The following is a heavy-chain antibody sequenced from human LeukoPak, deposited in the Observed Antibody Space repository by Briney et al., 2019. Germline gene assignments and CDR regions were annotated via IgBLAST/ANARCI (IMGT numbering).Heavy chain of an antibody. CDR3: ARSSRDGYNSLA. CDR2: ISSSGSYI. D-gene: IGHD5-24*01. J-gene: IGHJ5*02. CDR1: RFTFSSYS. Sequence: PGGSLRLSCAASRFTFSSYSMNWVRQAPGKGLEWVSSISSSGSYIYYADSVKGRFTISRDNAKNSLYLQMNSLRAEDTAVYYCARSSRDGYNSLAWGQGTLVTVSS. V-gene: IGHV3-21*04.